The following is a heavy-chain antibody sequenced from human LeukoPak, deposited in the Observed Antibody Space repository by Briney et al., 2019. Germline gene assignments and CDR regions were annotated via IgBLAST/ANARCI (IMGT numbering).Heavy chain of an antibody. CDR2: IYYSGST. CDR3: ARAHSSGWPHMFDP. Sequence: SQTLSLTCTVSGGSISSGGYYWSWIRQHPGKGLEWIGYIYYSGSTNYNPSLKSRVTISVDTSKNQFSLKVSSVTAADTAVYYCARAHSSGWPHMFDPWGQGTLVTVPS. CDR1: GGSISSGGYY. V-gene: IGHV4-31*03. D-gene: IGHD6-19*01. J-gene: IGHJ5*02.